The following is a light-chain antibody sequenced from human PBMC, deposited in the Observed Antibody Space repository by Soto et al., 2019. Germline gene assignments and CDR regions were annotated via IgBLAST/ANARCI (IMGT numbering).Light chain of an antibody. CDR1: SSNFGNNY. CDR2: DNN. Sequence: QSVLTQPPSVSAAPGQKVSISCSTSSSNFGNNYVSWYQQLPGAGPKLLIYDNNKRPSGVPDRFSGSQSGTSATLDITGLQTGDEAFYYCGTWDSSLKIVLFGGGTKVTVL. J-gene: IGLJ2*01. V-gene: IGLV1-51*01. CDR3: GTWDSSLKIVL.